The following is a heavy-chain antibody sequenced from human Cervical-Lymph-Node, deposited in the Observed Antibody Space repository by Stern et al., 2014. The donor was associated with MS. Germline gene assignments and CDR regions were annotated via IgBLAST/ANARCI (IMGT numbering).Heavy chain of an antibody. CDR3: ARGASFGVVIPNWFDP. J-gene: IGHJ5*02. CDR1: GFTFSNYW. Sequence: EVQLVESGGGLVQPGGSLRLSCAASGFTFSNYWMHWVRQAPGKGLVWVSCINNDGSSTGYADSVKGRFTISRDNAKNALYLQMNSLRAEDTAVYYCARGASFGVVIPNWFDPWGQGTLVTVSS. CDR2: INNDGSST. V-gene: IGHV3-74*02. D-gene: IGHD3-3*01.